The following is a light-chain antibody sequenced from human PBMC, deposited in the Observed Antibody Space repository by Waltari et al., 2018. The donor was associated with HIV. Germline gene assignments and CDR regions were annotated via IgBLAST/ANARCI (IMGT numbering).Light chain of an antibody. CDR1: KLGDKY. Sequence: SYEVTQPHSVSVSPGQTASITCSGDKLGDKYTCWYQQKPGQSPVLVIYQDTERPSGIPERFSGSNSGNTATLTISGTQPMDEADYHCQAWDSSTDVVFGGGTKLTVL. CDR2: QDT. J-gene: IGLJ2*01. V-gene: IGLV3-1*01. CDR3: QAWDSSTDVV.